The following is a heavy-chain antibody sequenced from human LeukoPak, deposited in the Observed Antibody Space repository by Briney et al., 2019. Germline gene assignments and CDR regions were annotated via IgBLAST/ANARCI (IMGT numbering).Heavy chain of an antibody. J-gene: IGHJ2*01. CDR1: GFNFDDYA. D-gene: IGHD5-24*01. Sequence: GRSLRLSCAVSGFNFDDYAMHRVRQAPGRGLGWVSGINWKTGNGIYADSVKGRFTISRDNAKNSLYLQMSSLRAEDTALYYCTRRAARWQFDLWGRGTLLTVSS. CDR3: TRRAARWQFDL. V-gene: IGHV3-9*01. CDR2: INWKTGNG.